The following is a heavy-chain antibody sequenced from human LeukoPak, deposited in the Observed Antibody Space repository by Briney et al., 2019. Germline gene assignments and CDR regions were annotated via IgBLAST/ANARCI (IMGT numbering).Heavy chain of an antibody. V-gene: IGHV4-59*01. CDR2: IYYSGST. D-gene: IGHD3-22*01. CDR1: GVSISSYY. CDR3: ARGLWYYYESSGYYYTPSDDAFDI. Sequence: NTSETLSLTCTVSGVSISSYYWSWIRQPPGKGLEWIGYIYYSGSTNYNPSLKSRVTISVDTSKNQFSLNLSSVTAADTAVYYCARGLWYYYESSGYYYTPSDDAFDIWGQGTMVTVSS. J-gene: IGHJ3*02.